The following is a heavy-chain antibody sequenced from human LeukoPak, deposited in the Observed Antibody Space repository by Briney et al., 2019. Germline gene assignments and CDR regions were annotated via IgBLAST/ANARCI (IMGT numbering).Heavy chain of an antibody. D-gene: IGHD2-15*01. V-gene: IGHV3-30*04. CDR2: ISYDGSNK. CDR3: ARAVAVVAVTSGGAFDI. J-gene: IGHJ3*02. Sequence: GGSLRLSCAASGFTFSNYALHWVRQAPGKGLEWVAVISYDGSNKFYADSVRGRFTISRDNSKNTLFLQMNSLRPEDTAVYYCARAVAVVAVTSGGAFDIWGQGTMVTVSS. CDR1: GFTFSNYA.